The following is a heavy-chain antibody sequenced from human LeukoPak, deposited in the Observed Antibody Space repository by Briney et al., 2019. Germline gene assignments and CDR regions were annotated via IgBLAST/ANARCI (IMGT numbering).Heavy chain of an antibody. CDR1: GFTVSSNY. CDR3: ARARKHYYDSSGYYSY. CDR2: IYSGRST. D-gene: IGHD3-22*01. Sequence: PGGSLRLSCAASGFTVSSNYMSWVRQAPGKGLEWVSVIYSGRSTSYADSVKGRFTISRDNAKNSLYLQMNSLRAEDTAVYYCARARKHYYDSSGYYSYWGQGTLVTVSS. J-gene: IGHJ4*02. V-gene: IGHV3-66*01.